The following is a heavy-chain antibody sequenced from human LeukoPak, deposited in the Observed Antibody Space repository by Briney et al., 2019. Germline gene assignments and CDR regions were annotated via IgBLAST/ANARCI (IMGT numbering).Heavy chain of an antibody. CDR2: ISSSSYSTT. J-gene: IGHJ4*02. Sequence: PGGSLRLSCAASGFTFSSYSMNWVRQAPGKGLEWVSYISSSSYSTTYFADSVKGRFTISRDNAKNSLYLQMNSLRVEDTAIYYCARGYYYGSGISDYWGQGTLVTVSS. V-gene: IGHV3-48*04. CDR1: GFTFSSYS. CDR3: ARGYYYGSGISDY. D-gene: IGHD3-10*01.